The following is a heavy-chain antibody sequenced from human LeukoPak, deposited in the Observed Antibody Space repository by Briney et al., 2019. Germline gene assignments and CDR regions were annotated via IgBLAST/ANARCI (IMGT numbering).Heavy chain of an antibody. J-gene: IGHJ4*02. Sequence: GGSLRLSCAASGFTFSNYWMSWVRQAPGKGLEWVANIKQDGTEKYYVDSVKGRFTISRDNAKNSLYLQMNSLRAEDTAVYYCAGSGYPEGLDFWGQGTLVTVSS. D-gene: IGHD3-22*01. V-gene: IGHV3-7*02. CDR2: IKQDGTEK. CDR1: GFTFSNYW. CDR3: AGSGYPEGLDF.